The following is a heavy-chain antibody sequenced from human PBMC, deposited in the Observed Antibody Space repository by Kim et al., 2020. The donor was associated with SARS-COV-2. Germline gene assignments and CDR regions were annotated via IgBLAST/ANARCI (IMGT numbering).Heavy chain of an antibody. CDR3: ARNHLISGSNAVAY. J-gene: IGHJ4*02. V-gene: IGHV3-74*01. D-gene: IGHD1-26*01. Sequence: ADSVKVRFTISRDNAKRTGYQQMNSRRAEDTAVYYCARNHLISGSNAVAYWGQGTLVTVSS.